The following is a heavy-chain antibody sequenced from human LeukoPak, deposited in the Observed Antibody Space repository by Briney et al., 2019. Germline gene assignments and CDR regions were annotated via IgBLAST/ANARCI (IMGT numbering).Heavy chain of an antibody. D-gene: IGHD3-3*01. CDR3: AKAGTIFGVVIPIDY. CDR2: IRYDGSNK. V-gene: IGHV3-30*02. CDR1: GFTFSSYG. Sequence: GGSLRLSCAASGFTFSSYGMHWVRQAPGKGLEWVAFIRYDGSNKYYADSVKGRFTISRDNSKNTLYLQMNSLRAEDTAVYYCAKAGTIFGVVIPIDYWGRGTLVTVSS. J-gene: IGHJ4*02.